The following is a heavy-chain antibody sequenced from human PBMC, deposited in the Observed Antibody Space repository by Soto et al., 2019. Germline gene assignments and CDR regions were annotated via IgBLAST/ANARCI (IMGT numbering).Heavy chain of an antibody. CDR3: ARGPGGYWGQLAYYFDY. D-gene: IGHD3-22*01. CDR2: IYYSGST. CDR1: GGSISSYY. J-gene: IGHJ4*02. Sequence: SETLSLTCTVSGGSISSYYWSWIRQPPGKGLEWIGYIYYSGSTYYNPSLKSRVTISVDTSKNQFSLKLSSVTAADTAVYYCARGPGGYWGQLAYYFDYWGQGTLVTVSS. V-gene: IGHV4-59*08.